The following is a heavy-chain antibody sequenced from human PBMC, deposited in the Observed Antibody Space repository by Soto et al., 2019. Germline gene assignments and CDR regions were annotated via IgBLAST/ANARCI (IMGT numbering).Heavy chain of an antibody. Sequence: EVQLVESGGGLVQPGRSLRLSCAASGFTFDDYAMHWVRQAPGKGLEWVSGISWNSGSIGYADSVKGRFTISRDNAKNSRYLQMNSLRAEDTALYYCAKDMGSGWYLNWFDPWGQGTLVTVSS. CDR2: ISWNSGSI. CDR3: AKDMGSGWYLNWFDP. D-gene: IGHD6-19*01. V-gene: IGHV3-9*01. CDR1: GFTFDDYA. J-gene: IGHJ5*02.